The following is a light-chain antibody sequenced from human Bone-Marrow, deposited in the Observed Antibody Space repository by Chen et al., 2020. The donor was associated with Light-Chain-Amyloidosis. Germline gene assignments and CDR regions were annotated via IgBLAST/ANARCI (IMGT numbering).Light chain of an antibody. J-gene: IGLJ3*02. CDR2: EDN. CDR3: QSYQGSSQGV. CDR1: SGSIATNY. V-gene: IGLV6-57*01. Sequence: NFMLTQPHSVSESPGQTDIISCTRSSGSIATNYVQWYQPLPGSSPTTVIYEDNQRPSGVPDRFSGSIDRSSNSASLTISGMKTEDEADYYCQSYQGSSQGVFGGGTKLTVL.